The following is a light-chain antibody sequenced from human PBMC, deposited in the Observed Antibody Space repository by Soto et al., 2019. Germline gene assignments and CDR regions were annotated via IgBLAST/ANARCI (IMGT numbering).Light chain of an antibody. CDR1: QVISNY. Sequence: DIPMTQSPSSLSASVGDRVTITCRASQVISNYLALYQQKPGKVPKLLIYAASTLQSGVPFRFSGSGSGTDFTLTISSLQPEDVATYYCQKYNSAPWTFGQGTKVDIK. V-gene: IGKV1-27*01. CDR3: QKYNSAPWT. J-gene: IGKJ1*01. CDR2: AAS.